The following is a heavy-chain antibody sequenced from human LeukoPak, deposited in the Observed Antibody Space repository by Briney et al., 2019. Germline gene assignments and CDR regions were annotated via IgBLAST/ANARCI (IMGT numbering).Heavy chain of an antibody. CDR2: IYTSGST. CDR3: ARHFRRDYFASGASQYYHYIDV. V-gene: IGHV4-4*09. J-gene: IGHJ6*03. CDR1: GGSMSYDY. D-gene: IGHD3-10*01. Sequence: SETLSLTCTVSGGSMSYDYWSWIRQTPGMRLEWIGYIYTSGSTRYNPSLKSRVTISVDTSKNHFSLRLRSVTAADTAVYYCARHFRRDYFASGASQYYHYIDVWGKGTTATVSS.